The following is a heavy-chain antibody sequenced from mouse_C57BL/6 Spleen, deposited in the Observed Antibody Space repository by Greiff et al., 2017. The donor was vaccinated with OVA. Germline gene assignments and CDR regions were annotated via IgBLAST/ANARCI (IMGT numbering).Heavy chain of an antibody. Sequence: DVMLVEYGGGLVKPGGSLKLSCAASGFTFSSYAMSWVRQTPEKRLEWVATISDGGSYTYYPDNVKGRFTISRDNAKNNLYLQMSHLKSEDTAMYYCARAHYDYDGSMDYWGQGTSVTVSS. J-gene: IGHJ4*01. CDR3: ARAHYDYDGSMDY. V-gene: IGHV5-4*03. CDR2: ISDGGSYT. CDR1: GFTFSSYA. D-gene: IGHD2-4*01.